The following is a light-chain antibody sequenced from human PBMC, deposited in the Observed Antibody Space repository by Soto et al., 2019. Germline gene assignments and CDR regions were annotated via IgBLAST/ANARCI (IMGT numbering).Light chain of an antibody. Sequence: EIVLTQSPHTLSLSPGERASLSCRPSQTISSSYFAWYQQKPGQSPRLLVYAASISAPGIPDSFSGSGSGADFPLTISRLEPADFAVYYCQHYDGSLTFGGGTRVEIK. CDR2: AAS. CDR3: QHYDGSLT. CDR1: QTISSSY. J-gene: IGKJ4*01. V-gene: IGKV3-20*01.